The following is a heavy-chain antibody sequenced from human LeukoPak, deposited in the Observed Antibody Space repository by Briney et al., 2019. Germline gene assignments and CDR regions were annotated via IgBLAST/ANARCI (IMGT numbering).Heavy chain of an antibody. CDR3: ARLDPNWYFEL. Sequence: SETLSLTCTVSGASITSYYWGWIRQPPGKGLECIEYIYYSGSTNYNPSLKRRVSISVGTSRAQFSLRLSSVTAADTAVYYCARLDPNWYFELWGRGTLVTVSS. V-gene: IGHV4-59*08. CDR1: GASITSYY. CDR2: IYYSGST. J-gene: IGHJ2*01.